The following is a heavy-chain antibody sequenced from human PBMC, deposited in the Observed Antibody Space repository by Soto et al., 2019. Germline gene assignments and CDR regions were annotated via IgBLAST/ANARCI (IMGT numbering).Heavy chain of an antibody. CDR1: GGSISSYY. J-gene: IGHJ6*02. V-gene: IGHV4-59*01. Sequence: SETLSLTCTVSGGSISSYYWSWIRQPPGKGLEWIGYIYYSGSTNYNPSLSSRVTISIDMSKNQLSLRLISVAAADTAVYYCARDLFGKYYYGSGSPNNPQRPLLHYYGMDVWGQGTTVTVSS. D-gene: IGHD3-10*01. CDR2: IYYSGST. CDR3: ARDLFGKYYYGSGSPNNPQRPLLHYYGMDV.